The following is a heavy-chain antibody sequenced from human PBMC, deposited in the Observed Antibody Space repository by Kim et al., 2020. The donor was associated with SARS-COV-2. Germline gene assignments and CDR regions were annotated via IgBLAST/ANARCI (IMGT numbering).Heavy chain of an antibody. Sequence: GGSRRLSCAASGFTFSSYSMNWVRQAPGKGLEWVSYIISSSSTIYYADSVKGRFTISRDNAKNSLYLQMNSLRDEDTAVYYCARELQWLGIFVGMDVWGQGTTVTVSS. CDR1: GFTFSSYS. J-gene: IGHJ6*02. CDR3: ARELQWLGIFVGMDV. CDR2: IISSSSTI. D-gene: IGHD6-19*01. V-gene: IGHV3-48*02.